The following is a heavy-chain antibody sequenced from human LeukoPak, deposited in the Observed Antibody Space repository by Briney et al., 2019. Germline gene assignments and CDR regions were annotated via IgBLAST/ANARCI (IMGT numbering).Heavy chain of an antibody. J-gene: IGHJ4*02. D-gene: IGHD3-22*01. V-gene: IGHV1-18*01. CDR3: ARDVRERYYDSSGYPDY. CDR1: GYTFTSYG. CDR2: ISAYNGNT. Sequence: GASVKVSCKASGYTFTSYGISWVRQAPGQGLEWMGWISAYNGNTNYAQKLQGRVTMTTDTSTSTAYMELRSLRPDDTAVYYCARDVRERYYDSSGYPDYWGQGTLVTVSS.